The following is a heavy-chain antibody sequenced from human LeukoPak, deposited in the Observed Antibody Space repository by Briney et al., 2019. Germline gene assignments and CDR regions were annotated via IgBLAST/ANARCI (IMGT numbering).Heavy chain of an antibody. CDR3: ARRGPGVRGVSDIIDY. D-gene: IGHD3-10*02. J-gene: IGHJ4*02. V-gene: IGHV3-23*01. Sequence: GGSLRLSCAASGFTFSSYAMSWVRRAPGKGLEWVSAISGSGAGTYFADSVRGRFTISRDNAKNSLYLQMNSLRAEDTAVYYCARRGPGVRGVSDIIDYWGQGTLVTVSS. CDR2: ISGSGAGT. CDR1: GFTFSSYA.